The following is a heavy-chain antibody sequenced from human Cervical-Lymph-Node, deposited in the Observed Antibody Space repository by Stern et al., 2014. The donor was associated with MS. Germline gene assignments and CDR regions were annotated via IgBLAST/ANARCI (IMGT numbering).Heavy chain of an antibody. J-gene: IGHJ6*02. Sequence: EVQLVESGGDLVQPGRSLRLSCAASGFTFDDYAMFWVRQAPGQGLEWVASSAWTGGSHAYADSVKGRFTISRDNARNSLFLQMNDLRPEDTALYFCAKDRDDSSGHPTYGMDVWGQGTRVTVSS. CDR1: GFTFDDYA. D-gene: IGHD3-22*01. V-gene: IGHV3-9*01. CDR2: SAWTGGSH. CDR3: AKDRDDSSGHPTYGMDV.